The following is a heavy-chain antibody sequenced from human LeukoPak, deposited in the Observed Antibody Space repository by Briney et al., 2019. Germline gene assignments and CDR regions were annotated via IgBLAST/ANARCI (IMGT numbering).Heavy chain of an antibody. J-gene: IGHJ6*03. CDR2: IYYSGST. CDR1: GGSISSYY. CDR3: ARECIGAHYDFWSGYTDV. Sequence: SESLSLTCTVSGGSISSYYWSWIRQPPGKGLEWIGYIYYSGSTNYNPSLKSRVTISVDTSKNQFALKLSSVTAADTAVYYCARECIGAHYDFWSGYTDVWGKGTTVTVSS. D-gene: IGHD3-3*01. V-gene: IGHV4-59*12.